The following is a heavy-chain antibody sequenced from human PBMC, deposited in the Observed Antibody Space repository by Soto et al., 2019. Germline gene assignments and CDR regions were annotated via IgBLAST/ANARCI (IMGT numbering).Heavy chain of an antibody. CDR3: ARDLDGLHHDNSGHYPRPG. Sequence: SETLSLTCTVSGGSISSGDYYWSWIRQAPGRGLEWIGYIHSSGSIYYNPSLKSRATMSIDAARNQFSLKVSSVTVADTAVYYCARDLDGLHHDNSGHYPRPGWGQGTLVT. J-gene: IGHJ1*01. CDR2: IHSSGSI. V-gene: IGHV4-30-4*01. D-gene: IGHD3-22*01. CDR1: GGSISSGDYY.